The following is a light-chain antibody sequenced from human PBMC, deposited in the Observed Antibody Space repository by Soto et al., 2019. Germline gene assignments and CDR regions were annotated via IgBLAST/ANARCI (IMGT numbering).Light chain of an antibody. V-gene: IGKV3-20*01. Sequence: EIVLTQSPATLSLSPGERATLSCRASESVSSYLAWYQQKPGQAPRLLIYDISNRATGIPARFSGSGSGTDFTLTISRLEPEDFAVYYCQQYGSSLSITFGQGTRLEIK. CDR1: ESVSSY. CDR2: DIS. J-gene: IGKJ5*01. CDR3: QQYGSSLSIT.